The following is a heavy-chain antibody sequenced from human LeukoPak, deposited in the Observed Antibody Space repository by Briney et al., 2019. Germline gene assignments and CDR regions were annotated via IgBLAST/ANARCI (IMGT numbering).Heavy chain of an antibody. CDR3: ARGARITMIVVVITRGFDY. D-gene: IGHD3-22*01. CDR2: INHSGST. V-gene: IGHV4-34*01. Sequence: SETLSLTCAVYGGSFSGYYWSWIRQPPGKGLEWIGEINHSGSTNYNPSLKSRVTISVDTSKNQFSLKLSSVTAADTAVYYCARGARITMIVVVITRGFDYWGQGTLVTVSS. J-gene: IGHJ4*02. CDR1: GGSFSGYY.